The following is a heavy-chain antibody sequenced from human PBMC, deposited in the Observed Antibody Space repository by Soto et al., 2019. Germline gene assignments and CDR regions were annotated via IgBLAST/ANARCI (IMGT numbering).Heavy chain of an antibody. D-gene: IGHD2-15*01. CDR1: GISLSDNY. J-gene: IGHJ4*02. CDR2: ISNSDYTT. CDR3: ASGKWSLDY. V-gene: IGHV3-11*01. Sequence: SVGSLRLSCVASGISLSDNYMAWIRQAPGKGLEWLSYISNSDYTTYYTDSVKGRFTISRDNAKNSLYLQLNGLRVEDTAVYYCASGKWSLDYWGQGILVTVSS.